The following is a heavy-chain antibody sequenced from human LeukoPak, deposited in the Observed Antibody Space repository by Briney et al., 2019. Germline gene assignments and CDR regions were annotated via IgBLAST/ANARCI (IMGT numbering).Heavy chain of an antibody. D-gene: IGHD6-6*01. CDR3: ARDFEAARPVYYYMDV. V-gene: IGHV3-33*01. Sequence: GGSLRLSCAASGFTFSSYGMHWVRQAPGKGLEWVAVIWYDGSNKYYADSVKSRFTISRDNSKNTLYLQMNSLRAEDTAVYYCARDFEAARPVYYYMDVWGKGTTVTVSS. CDR1: GFTFSSYG. CDR2: IWYDGSNK. J-gene: IGHJ6*03.